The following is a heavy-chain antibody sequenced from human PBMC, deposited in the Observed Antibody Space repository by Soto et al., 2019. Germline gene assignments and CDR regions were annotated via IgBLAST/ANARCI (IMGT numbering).Heavy chain of an antibody. V-gene: IGHV3-23*01. CDR2: ISGSGLNK. CDR1: GFTFENYG. D-gene: IGHD1-26*01. J-gene: IGHJ5*02. Sequence: EVVLLESGGGLEQPGGSLRLSCVASGFTFENYGMSWVRQAPGKGLEWISSISGSGLNKYYADSVKGRFTISRDNSKNTVYLELNNLRAEDTAVYHCAKNQGVELVPLATVDWFDPWGQGSLVTVSS. CDR3: AKNQGVELVPLATVDWFDP.